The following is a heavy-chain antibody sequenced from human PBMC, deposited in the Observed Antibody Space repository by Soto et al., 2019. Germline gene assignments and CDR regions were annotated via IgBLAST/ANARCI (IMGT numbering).Heavy chain of an antibody. CDR3: ARXRGPYCGGDCYPNWFDP. V-gene: IGHV1-18*04. D-gene: IGHD2-21*02. CDR1: GYTFTSYG. CDR2: ISAYNGNT. Sequence: ASVKVSCKASGYTFTSYGISWVRQAPGQGLEWMGWISAYNGNTNYAQKLQGRVTMTTDTSTSTAYMELRSLRSDDTAVYYCARXRGPYCGGDCYPNWFDPWGQGTLVTVSS. J-gene: IGHJ5*02.